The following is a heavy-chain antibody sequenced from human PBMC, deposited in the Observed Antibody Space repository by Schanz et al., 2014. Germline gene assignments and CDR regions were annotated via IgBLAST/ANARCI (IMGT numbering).Heavy chain of an antibody. CDR3: GKTLFRGGTQTFGN. J-gene: IGHJ4*02. Sequence: EVQLVESGGGVVQPGRSLRLSCAASGFTFSTHAMHWVRQAPGKGLEWVAYISSSSSTIHYADSAKGRFTISRDNSKSTLYVEMNSLRVEDTAVYYCGKTLFRGGTQTFGNWGRGTLVTVSS. D-gene: IGHD1-26*01. CDR2: ISSSSSTI. V-gene: IGHV3-48*01. CDR1: GFTFSTHA.